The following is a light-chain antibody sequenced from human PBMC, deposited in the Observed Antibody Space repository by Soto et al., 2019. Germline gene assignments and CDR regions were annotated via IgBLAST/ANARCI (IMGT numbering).Light chain of an antibody. CDR2: GVS. J-gene: IGKJ1*01. CDR3: QEHGSSPRT. CDR1: QSVSSSY. Sequence: EIVLTQSPGTLSLSPGERATLSCSASQSVSSSYLAWYQQKPGQAPRLLIYGVSSRATGIPDRFSGSGSGTDFTLTISRLEPEDFAVYYCQEHGSSPRTFGQGTKVDIK. V-gene: IGKV3-20*01.